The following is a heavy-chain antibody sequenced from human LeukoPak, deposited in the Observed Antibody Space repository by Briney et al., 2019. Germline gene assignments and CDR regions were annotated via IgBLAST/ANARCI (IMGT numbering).Heavy chain of an antibody. CDR2: INPNSGGT. CDR3: ARGRGSYSWFDP. D-gene: IGHD1-26*01. CDR1: GYTFTGYY. J-gene: IGHJ5*02. V-gene: IGHV1-2*02. Sequence: ASVKVSCKASGYTFTGYYMHWVRRAAGQGLEWMGWINPNSGGTNYAQKFQGRVTMTRDTSISTAYMELSRLRSDDTAVYYCARGRGSYSWFDPWGQGTLVTVSS.